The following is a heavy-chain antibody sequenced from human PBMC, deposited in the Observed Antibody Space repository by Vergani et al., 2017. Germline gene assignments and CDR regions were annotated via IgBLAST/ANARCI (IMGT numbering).Heavy chain of an antibody. D-gene: IGHD5-18*01. CDR2: IKQDGSEK. Sequence: EVQLLESGGGLVLPGGSLRLSCAASGFTLSSYWMSWVRQAPGKGLEWVANIKQDGSEKSYGDSVKGRFSVSRDNAKKSLYLQMSSLRADDTAVYYCASVDTRRGNNRWGQGTLVTVSS. CDR1: GFTLSSYW. J-gene: IGHJ4*02. CDR3: ASVDTRRGNNR. V-gene: IGHV3-7*01.